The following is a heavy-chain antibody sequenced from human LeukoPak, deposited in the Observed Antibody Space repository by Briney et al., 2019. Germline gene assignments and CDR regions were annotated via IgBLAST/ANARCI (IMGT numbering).Heavy chain of an antibody. J-gene: IGHJ4*02. CDR2: TSYSRGT. D-gene: IGHD3-10*01. V-gene: IGHV4-59*01. CDR1: GGSINSYY. CDR3: ARSEGSGNYFDH. Sequence: SETLSLTCAVSGGSINSYYWSWIRQPPGKALEWIGYTSYSRGTKYNPPLKSRVTMSVDTSKKQFSLKLTSVTAADTAVYYCARSEGSGNYFDHWGQGTLVIVSS.